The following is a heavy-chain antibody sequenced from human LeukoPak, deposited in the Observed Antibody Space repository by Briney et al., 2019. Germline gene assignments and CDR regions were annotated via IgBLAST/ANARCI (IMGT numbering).Heavy chain of an antibody. V-gene: IGHV4-39*01. CDR2: IFYSGST. J-gene: IGHJ4*02. CDR1: SVSISTSNYY. CDR3: ASRGRIPRRDGYN. D-gene: IGHD5-24*01. Sequence: SETLSLPCTVSSVSISTSNYYWGWVRQPPGKALEWIGNIFYSGSTYYSPSLKSRVTISLETSRNQFSLKLSSVTAADTAVYYCASRGRIPRRDGYNWGQGTLVTVSS.